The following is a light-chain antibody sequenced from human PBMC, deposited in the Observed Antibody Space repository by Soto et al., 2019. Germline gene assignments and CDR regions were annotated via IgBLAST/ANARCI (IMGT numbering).Light chain of an antibody. Sequence: QSALTQPASVSGSPGQSITISCTGTSSDVGGYNYVSWYQHHPGKAPKLMIYVVVNRPSGVSNRFSGSKSGNTASLTISGLQAEYEADYYCTSYTSSSPLVFGTGTKVTVL. CDR3: TSYTSSSPLV. CDR2: VVV. J-gene: IGLJ1*01. CDR1: SSDVGGYNY. V-gene: IGLV2-14*01.